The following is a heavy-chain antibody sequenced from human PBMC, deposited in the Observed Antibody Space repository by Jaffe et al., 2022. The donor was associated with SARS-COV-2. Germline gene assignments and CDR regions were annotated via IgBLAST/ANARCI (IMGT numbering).Heavy chain of an antibody. J-gene: IGHJ4*02. CDR1: GFSLSASS. V-gene: IGHV3-73*01. CDR2: MRNRANMNAA. Sequence: EVRLVESGGALVQPGGSLRLSCEGSGFSLSASSVHWVRQSPGRGLEWIGRMRNRANMNAAGYSPAVRGRFTISRDDTTNTAYLQMDNLQPGDTGIYFCGRSAVDARIRAPDFWGQGTRVIVSS. D-gene: IGHD1-26*01. CDR3: GRSAVDARIRAPDF.